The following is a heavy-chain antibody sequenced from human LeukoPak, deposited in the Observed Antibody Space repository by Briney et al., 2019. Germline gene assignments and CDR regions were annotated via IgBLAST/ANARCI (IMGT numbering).Heavy chain of an antibody. CDR3: AKSSGVRYYDSSGYFDY. V-gene: IGHV3-23*01. CDR2: ISGSGGST. CDR1: GFTFSSYA. Sequence: GGSLRLSCAASGFTFSSYAMIWVRQAPGRGLEWVSDISGSGGSTYYADSVKGRFTISRDNSKNTLYLQMNRLRAEDTAVYYCAKSSGVRYYDSSGYFDYWGQGTLVTVSS. D-gene: IGHD3-22*01. J-gene: IGHJ4*02.